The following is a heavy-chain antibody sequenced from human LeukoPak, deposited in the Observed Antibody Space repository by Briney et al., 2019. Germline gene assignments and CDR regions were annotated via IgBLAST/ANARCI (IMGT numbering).Heavy chain of an antibody. CDR2: ISSSSSYI. Sequence: GGSLRLSCAASGFTFSSYSMNWVRQAPGKGLEWVSSISSSSSYIYYADSVKGRFTISRDSAKNSLYLQMNSLRAEDTAVYYCARAPDIVVVVAAPDYWGQGTLVTVSS. CDR3: ARAPDIVVVVAAPDY. D-gene: IGHD2-15*01. V-gene: IGHV3-21*01. CDR1: GFTFSSYS. J-gene: IGHJ4*02.